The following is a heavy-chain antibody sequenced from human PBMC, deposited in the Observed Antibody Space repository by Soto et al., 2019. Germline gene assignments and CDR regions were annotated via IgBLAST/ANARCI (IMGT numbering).Heavy chain of an antibody. CDR1: GYTFTSYG. D-gene: IGHD2-2*01. CDR2: ISAYNVNT. Sequence: GASVKVSCKASGYTFTSYGISWVRQAPGQGLEWMGWISAYNVNTNYAQKLQGRVTMTTDTSTSTAYMELRSLRSDDTAVYYCARDHCIITSCYLSWFDPWGQGTLVTV. J-gene: IGHJ5*02. V-gene: IGHV1-18*04. CDR3: ARDHCIITSCYLSWFDP.